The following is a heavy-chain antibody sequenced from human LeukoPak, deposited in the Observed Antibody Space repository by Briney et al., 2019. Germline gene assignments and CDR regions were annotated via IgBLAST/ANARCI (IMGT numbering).Heavy chain of an antibody. V-gene: IGHV4-34*01. Sequence: PSETLSLTCAVYGGSFSGYYWSWIRQPPGKGLEWIGEINHSGSTNYNPSLKSRVTISVDTSKNQFSLKLSSVTAADTAVYYCARGGTGTTWSPYDFDYWGQGTLVTVSS. CDR2: INHSGST. J-gene: IGHJ4*02. CDR3: ARGGTGTTWSPYDFDY. D-gene: IGHD1-7*01. CDR1: GGSFSGYY.